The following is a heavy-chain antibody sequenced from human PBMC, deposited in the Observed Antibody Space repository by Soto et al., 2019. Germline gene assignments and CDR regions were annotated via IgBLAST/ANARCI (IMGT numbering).Heavy chain of an antibody. J-gene: IGHJ4*02. CDR1: GGSISSSNW. V-gene: IGHV4-4*02. D-gene: IGHD3-10*01. Sequence: QVQLQESGPGLVKPSGTLSLTCAVSGGSISSSNWWSWVRQPPGKGLEWIGEIYHSGSTNYNPSLKSRVTLSVDKSKNQFSLKLSSVTAADTAVYYCARGNGWFGERTQLDYWGQGTLVTVSS. CDR2: IYHSGST. CDR3: ARGNGWFGERTQLDY.